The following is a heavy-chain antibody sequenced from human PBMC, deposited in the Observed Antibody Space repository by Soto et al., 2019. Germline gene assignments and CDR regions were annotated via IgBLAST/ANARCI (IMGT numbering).Heavy chain of an antibody. D-gene: IGHD2-2*01. CDR2: ISGSGGST. Sequence: GGSLRLSCAASGFTFSSYAMSWVRQAPGKGLEWVSAISGSGGSTYYADSVKGRFTISRDNSKNTLYLQMNSLRAEDTAVYYCAKDGDIVVVPAAANFDYWGQGTLVTVSS. J-gene: IGHJ4*02. CDR3: AKDGDIVVVPAAANFDY. CDR1: GFTFSSYA. V-gene: IGHV3-23*01.